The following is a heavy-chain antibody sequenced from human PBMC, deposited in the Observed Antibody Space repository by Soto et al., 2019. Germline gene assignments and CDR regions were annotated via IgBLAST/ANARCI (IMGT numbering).Heavy chain of an antibody. J-gene: IGHJ5*02. CDR1: GYTFTGYY. CDR3: ARDGRRWLVNWFDP. Sequence: QVQLVQSGAEVKKPGASVKVSCKASGYTFTGYYMHWVRQAPGHGLEWMGWINPNSGGTNYGQKFPGRVTMTRDTSISTAYMELSRLRSDDTAVYYCARDGRRWLVNWFDPWGQGTLGTVSS. V-gene: IGHV1-2*02. CDR2: INPNSGGT. D-gene: IGHD6-19*01.